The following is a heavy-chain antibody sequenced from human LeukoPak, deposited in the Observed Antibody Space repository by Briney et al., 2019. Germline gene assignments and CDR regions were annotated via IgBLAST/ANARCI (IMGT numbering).Heavy chain of an antibody. CDR2: ISSSGSTI. CDR1: GFTFSSYE. CDR3: ARDRRCSSTSCYYFDY. J-gene: IGHJ4*02. D-gene: IGHD2-2*01. V-gene: IGHV3-48*03. Sequence: GGSLRLSCAASGFTFSSYEMNWVRQAPGKGLEWVSYISSSGSTIYYADSAKGRFTISRDNAKNSLYLQMNSLRAEDTAVYYCARDRRCSSTSCYYFDYWGQGTLVTVSS.